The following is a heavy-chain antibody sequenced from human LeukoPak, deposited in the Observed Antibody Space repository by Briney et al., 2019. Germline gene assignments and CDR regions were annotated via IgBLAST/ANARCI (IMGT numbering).Heavy chain of an antibody. CDR1: GFTFSSYS. J-gene: IGHJ4*02. CDR2: ISSSRCTI. V-gene: IGHV3-48*01. Sequence: PGGSLRLSCAASGFTFSSYSMNWVRQAPGKGLEWVSYISSSRCTIYYADSVKGRFTISRDNAKNSLYLQMNSLRAEDTAVYYCARNSGSYGDWGQGTLVTVSS. D-gene: IGHD1-26*01. CDR3: ARNSGSYGD.